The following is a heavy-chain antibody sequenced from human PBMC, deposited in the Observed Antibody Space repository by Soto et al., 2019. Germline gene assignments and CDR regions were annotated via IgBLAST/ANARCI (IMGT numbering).Heavy chain of an antibody. V-gene: IGHV1-3*01. J-gene: IGHJ4*02. CDR3: ARDRTGIGQFDY. Sequence: ASVKVSCKASGYTFTGYYMHWVRQAPGQRLEWMGWINAGNGNTKYSQKFQGRVTITRDTSASTAYMELSSLRSEDTAVYYCARDRTGIGQFDYWGQGTLVTVSS. D-gene: IGHD2-8*02. CDR1: GYTFTGYY. CDR2: INAGNGNT.